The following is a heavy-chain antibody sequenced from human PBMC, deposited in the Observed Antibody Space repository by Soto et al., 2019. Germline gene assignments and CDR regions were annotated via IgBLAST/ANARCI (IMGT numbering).Heavy chain of an antibody. J-gene: IGHJ6*02. CDR3: ARDQTVTENYYYYGMDV. CDR2: IYSGGST. V-gene: IGHV3-53*01. CDR1: GFTVSSNY. Sequence: GGSLRLSCAASGFTVSSNYMSWVRQAPGKGLEWVSVIYSGGSTYYADSVKGRFTISRDNSKNTLYLQMNSLRAEDTAVYYCARDQTVTENYYYYGMDVWGQGTTVTVSS. D-gene: IGHD4-17*01.